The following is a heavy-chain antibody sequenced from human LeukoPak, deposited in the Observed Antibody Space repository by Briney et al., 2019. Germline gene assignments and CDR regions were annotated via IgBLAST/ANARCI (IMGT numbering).Heavy chain of an antibody. J-gene: IGHJ4*02. Sequence: PGRSLRLSRAASGFTFSSYGMHWVRQAPGKGLEWVAVISYDGSNKYYADSVKGRFTISRDNSKNTLYLQMNSLRAEDTAVYYCARDLVRDGYNSPPGYWGQGTLVTVSS. CDR3: ARDLVRDGYNSPPGY. CDR1: GFTFSSYG. D-gene: IGHD5-24*01. V-gene: IGHV3-30*03. CDR2: ISYDGSNK.